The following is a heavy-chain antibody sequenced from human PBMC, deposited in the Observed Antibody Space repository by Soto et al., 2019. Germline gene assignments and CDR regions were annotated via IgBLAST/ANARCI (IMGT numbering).Heavy chain of an antibody. Sequence: QVQLVQSGAEVKKPGSSAKVSCKASRGTFSPYTINWVRQAPGQGLEWMGRIIPFHGATNYAQKFQARVTITADKSTSTAYMELSGLRFEDTAMYYCTRDWEITVSTWSFGGFWGRGTLVTVSS. CDR1: RGTFSPYT. V-gene: IGHV1-69*08. J-gene: IGHJ4*02. CDR2: IIPFHGAT. D-gene: IGHD3-10*01. CDR3: TRDWEITVSTWSFGGF.